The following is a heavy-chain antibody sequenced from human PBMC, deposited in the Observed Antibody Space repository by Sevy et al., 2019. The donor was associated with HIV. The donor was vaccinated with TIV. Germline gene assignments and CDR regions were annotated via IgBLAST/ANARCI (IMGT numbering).Heavy chain of an antibody. V-gene: IGHV4-31*03. Sequence: SDTLSLTCTVSGGSISSGGYYWSWIRQHPGKGLEWIGYIYYSGSTYYNPSLKSRVTISVDTSKNQFSLKLSSVTAADTAVYYCARAVRTYGDYVSYFDYWGQGTLVTVSS. J-gene: IGHJ4*02. CDR2: IYYSGST. CDR3: ARAVRTYGDYVSYFDY. CDR1: GGSISSGGYY. D-gene: IGHD4-17*01.